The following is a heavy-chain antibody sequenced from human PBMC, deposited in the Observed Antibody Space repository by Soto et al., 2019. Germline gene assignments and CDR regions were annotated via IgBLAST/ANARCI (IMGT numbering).Heavy chain of an antibody. CDR3: ARVPLAATMIVVVTASFDY. CDR2: ISANNGST. D-gene: IGHD3-22*01. Sequence: ASVKVSCKASGYTFTSYYMHWVRQAPGQGLEWMGMISANNGSTNYAQKLQGRVTMTTDTSTSTAYMELRSLRSDDTAVYYCARVPLAATMIVVVTASFDYWGQGTLVTVSS. CDR1: GYTFTSYY. J-gene: IGHJ4*02. V-gene: IGHV1-18*04.